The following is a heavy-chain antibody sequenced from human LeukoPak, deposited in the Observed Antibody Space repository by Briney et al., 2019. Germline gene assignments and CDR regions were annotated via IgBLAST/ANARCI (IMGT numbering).Heavy chain of an antibody. Sequence: SVKVSCKASGGTFSSYAISWVRQAPGQGLEWMGRIIPIFGTANYAQKFQGRVTITTDESTSTAYMELSSLRSEDTAVYYCARGGLVPAAARVIGFDIWGQGTMVTVPS. V-gene: IGHV1-69*05. J-gene: IGHJ3*02. CDR3: ARGGLVPAAARVIGFDI. CDR1: GGTFSSYA. CDR2: IIPIFGTA. D-gene: IGHD2-2*01.